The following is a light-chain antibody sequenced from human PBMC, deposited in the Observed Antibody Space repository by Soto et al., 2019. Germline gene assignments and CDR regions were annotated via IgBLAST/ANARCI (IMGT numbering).Light chain of an antibody. CDR3: QQSYKTPHT. J-gene: IGKJ2*01. V-gene: IGKV1-39*01. Sequence: DIQMTQSPSSLSASVGDRVTITCRASQGVSAYLLWYQQRQGTAPKLLVFASSNFLSGVPSRFSGSGSGTNFTLTIISLHPEDFATYYCQQSYKTPHTFGQWTKLETK. CDR1: QGVSAY. CDR2: ASS.